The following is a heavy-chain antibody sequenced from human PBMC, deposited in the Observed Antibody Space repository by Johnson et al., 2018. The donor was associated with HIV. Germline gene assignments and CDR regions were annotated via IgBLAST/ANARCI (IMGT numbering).Heavy chain of an antibody. Sequence: VQLVESGGGLVQPGGSLRLSCAASGFTVSSNYMSWVRQAPGKGLEWVSVIYSGGSTYYADSVKGRFTISRDNAKNSLYLQMNSRRAGDTAVYYCARWGRVSIVLVVYARSDAFEIWGQGTMVTGSS. D-gene: IGHD2-8*02. CDR3: ARWGRVSIVLVVYARSDAFEI. J-gene: IGHJ3*02. CDR1: GFTVSSNY. CDR2: IYSGGST. V-gene: IGHV3-66*01.